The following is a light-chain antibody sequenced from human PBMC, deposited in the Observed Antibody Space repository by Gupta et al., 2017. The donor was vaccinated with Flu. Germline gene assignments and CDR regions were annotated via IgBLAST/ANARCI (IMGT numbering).Light chain of an antibody. J-gene: IGKJ2*03. CDR1: QSISSY. CDR3: QQSYSLYS. CDR2: AAS. Sequence: DIQMTQSPSSLSASVGDRVTITCRASQSISSYLNWYQQKPGKAPKLLIYAASSLQSGVPSRFSGSGYGTDFTLTSSRRQPEDFANYYGQQSYSLYSFGQGTXLEIK. V-gene: IGKV1-39*01.